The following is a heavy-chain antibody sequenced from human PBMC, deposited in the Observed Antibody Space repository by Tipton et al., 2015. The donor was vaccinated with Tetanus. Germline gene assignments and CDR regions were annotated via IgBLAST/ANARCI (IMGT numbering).Heavy chain of an antibody. V-gene: IGHV3-11*01. CDR3: ACHRHSNWLDY. CDR1: GFTLSDYY. CDR2: ISNSGDTI. Sequence: SLRLSCAASGFTLSDYYMSWIRQAPGKGLEWLSYISNSGDTISYADSVKGRFTISRDNAKNSLYLHMNSLRAEDTAVYFCACHRHSNWLDYGGQGTLVTVSS. J-gene: IGHJ5*01.